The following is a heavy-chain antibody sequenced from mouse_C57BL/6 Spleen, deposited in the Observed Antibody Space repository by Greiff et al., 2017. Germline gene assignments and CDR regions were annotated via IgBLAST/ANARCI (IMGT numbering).Heavy chain of an antibody. CDR1: GYTFTSYW. J-gene: IGHJ2*01. D-gene: IGHD2-4*01. CDR3: ARSDYDPCDY. V-gene: IGHV1-52*01. Sequence: QVQLQQPGAELVRPGSSVKLSCKASGYTFTSYWMHWVKQRPIQGLEWIGNIDPSDSETHYNQKFKDKATLTVDKSSSTAYMQLSSLTSEDSAVYYCARSDYDPCDYWGQGTTLTVSS. CDR2: IDPSDSET.